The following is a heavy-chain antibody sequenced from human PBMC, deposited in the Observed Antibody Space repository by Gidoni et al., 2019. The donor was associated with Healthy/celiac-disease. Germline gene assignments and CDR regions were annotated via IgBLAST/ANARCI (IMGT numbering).Heavy chain of an antibody. J-gene: IGHJ5*02. V-gene: IGHV3-23*01. D-gene: IGHD1-26*01. CDR2: ISGSGGST. CDR3: AKRPRAQWELLT. Sequence: EVQLLESGGGLVQPGGSLRLSCAASGFTFSSHAMSWVRQAPGKGLEWVSAISGSGGSTYYADSVKGRFTISRDNSKNTLYLQMNSLRAEDTAVYYCAKRPRAQWELLTWGQGTLVTVSS. CDR1: GFTFSSHA.